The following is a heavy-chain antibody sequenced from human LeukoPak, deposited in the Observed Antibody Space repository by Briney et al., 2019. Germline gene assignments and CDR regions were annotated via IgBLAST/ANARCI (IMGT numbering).Heavy chain of an antibody. Sequence: PGGSLRLSCAASGFTFSSYAMSWVRQAPGKGLEWVSAISGSGGSTYYADSVKGRFTISRDNSKNTLYMQMNSLRAEDTAVYYCAKSGGERGYSYGYPLDYWGQGTLVTVSS. J-gene: IGHJ4*02. CDR3: AKSGGERGYSYGYPLDY. V-gene: IGHV3-23*01. CDR1: GFTFSSYA. D-gene: IGHD5-18*01. CDR2: ISGSGGST.